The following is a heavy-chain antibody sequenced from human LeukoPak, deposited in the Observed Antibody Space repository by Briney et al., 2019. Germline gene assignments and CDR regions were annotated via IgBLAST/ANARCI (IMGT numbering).Heavy chain of an antibody. V-gene: IGHV4-39*07. J-gene: IGHJ5*02. Sequence: SETLSLTCTVSGGSISSSSYYWGWIRQPPGKGLEWIGEINHSGSTNYNPSLKSRVTISVDTSKNQFSLKLSSVTAADTAVYYCARGLALLGYCSCTSCYAGAWFDPWGQGTLVTVSS. CDR3: ARGLALLGYCSCTSCYAGAWFDP. D-gene: IGHD2-2*01. CDR2: INHSGST. CDR1: GGSISSSSYY.